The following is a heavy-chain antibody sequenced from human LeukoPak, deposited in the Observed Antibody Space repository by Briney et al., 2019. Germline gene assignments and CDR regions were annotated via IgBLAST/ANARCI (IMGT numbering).Heavy chain of an antibody. CDR1: TFSGHG. V-gene: IGHV3-30*18. Sequence: QPGESLRLSCDLTFSGHGMHWVRQAPGKGLEWLAVVAADGGAKFYADSVRGRFTVFRDTSRNTVFLQLGGLKTDDTAVYYCAKEGRWGSWYFDYWGQGALVTVSS. J-gene: IGHJ4*02. CDR3: AKEGRWGSWYFDY. D-gene: IGHD3-16*01. CDR2: VAADGGAK.